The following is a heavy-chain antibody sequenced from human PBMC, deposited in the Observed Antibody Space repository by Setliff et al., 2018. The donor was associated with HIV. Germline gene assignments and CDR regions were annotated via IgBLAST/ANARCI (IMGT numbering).Heavy chain of an antibody. J-gene: IGHJ6*02. V-gene: IGHV1-69*05. CDR1: GGTFSNYG. Sequence: SVKVSCKAYGGTFSNYGISWVRQAPGQGLEWMGGIIPIFGTANYAQKFQGRVTITTDESTSTAYMELSSLRSEDTAVYYCASTSSPPDILTGYWGWYGMDVWGQGTTVTVSS. CDR3: ASTSSPPDILTGYWGWYGMDV. D-gene: IGHD3-9*01. CDR2: IIPIFGTA.